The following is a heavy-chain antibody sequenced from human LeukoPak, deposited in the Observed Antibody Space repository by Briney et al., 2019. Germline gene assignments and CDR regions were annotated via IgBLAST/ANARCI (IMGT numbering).Heavy chain of an antibody. CDR3: ARLKFYDSSGYYYYFDY. CDR1: GYSFTSYW. V-gene: IGHV5-51*01. J-gene: IGHJ4*02. D-gene: IGHD3-22*01. Sequence: GESLKISCKGSGYSFTSYWIGWVRQMPGKGLEWMGIIYPGDSDTRYSLSFQGQVTISADKSISTAYLQWSSLKASDTAMYYCARLKFYDSSGYYYYFDYWGQGTLVTVSS. CDR2: IYPGDSDT.